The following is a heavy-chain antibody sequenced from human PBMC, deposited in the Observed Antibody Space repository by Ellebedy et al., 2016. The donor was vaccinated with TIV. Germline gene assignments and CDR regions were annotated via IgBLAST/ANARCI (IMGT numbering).Heavy chain of an antibody. J-gene: IGHJ4*02. Sequence: SCKASGYTFTSYGISWIRQPPGKGLEWIGYIYYSGSTNYNPSLKSRVTISVDTSKNQFSLKLSSVTAADTAVYYCARGLGAYWGQGTLVTVSS. D-gene: IGHD3-16*01. CDR1: GYTFTSYG. V-gene: IGHV4-59*08. CDR3: ARGLGAY. CDR2: IYYSGST.